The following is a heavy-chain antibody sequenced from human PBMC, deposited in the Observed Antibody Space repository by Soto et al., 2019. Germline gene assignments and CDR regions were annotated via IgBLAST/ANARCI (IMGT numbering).Heavy chain of an antibody. J-gene: IGHJ6*03. D-gene: IGHD2-2*01. CDR3: ARALVVVVPAAPYYYYYYMDV. CDR2: TYYRSKWYN. Sequence: SQTLSLTCAISGNSVSSNSAAWNWIRQYTSREHEWLGRTYYRSKWYNDYPVSVKSRITNNPDASKNQFSLQLNSVTPEDTAVYYCARALVVVVPAAPYYYYYYMDVWGKGTKVTVSS. CDR1: GNSVSSNSAA. V-gene: IGHV6-1*01.